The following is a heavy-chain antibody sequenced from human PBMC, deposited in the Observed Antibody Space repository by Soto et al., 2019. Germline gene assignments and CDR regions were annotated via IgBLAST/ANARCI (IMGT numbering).Heavy chain of an antibody. CDR3: ARGRSWIFGDNWFDP. CDR1: GYTFTSYD. CDR2: MNPNSGNT. V-gene: IGHV1-8*01. D-gene: IGHD3-3*01. J-gene: IGHJ5*02. Sequence: GASVKVSCKASGYTFTSYDINWVRQATGQGLEWMGWMNPNSGNTGYAQKFQGRVTMTRNTSISTAYMELSSLRSEDTAVYYCARGRSWIFGDNWFDPWGQGTLVTVSS.